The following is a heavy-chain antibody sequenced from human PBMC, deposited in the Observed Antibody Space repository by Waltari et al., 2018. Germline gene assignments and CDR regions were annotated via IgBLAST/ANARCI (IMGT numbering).Heavy chain of an antibody. CDR1: GFTFNVYT. J-gene: IGHJ4*02. V-gene: IGHV3-21*01. CDR2: SSSSSTYI. D-gene: IGHD2-2*01. Sequence: EVQLAESGGGLVKPGGSLRLSCAASGFTFNVYTMNWVRQAPGKRLEWVSASSSSSTYIDYAESVKGRFTISRDNAKNALYLQMNSLRAEDTAVYYCARDSPEWGSPSCLDYWGQGTLVTVSS. CDR3: ARDSPEWGSPSCLDY.